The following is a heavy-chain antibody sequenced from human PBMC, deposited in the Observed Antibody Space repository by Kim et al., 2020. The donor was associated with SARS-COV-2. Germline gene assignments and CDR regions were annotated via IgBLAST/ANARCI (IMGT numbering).Heavy chain of an antibody. CDR1: GGSISSYY. J-gene: IGHJ4*02. Sequence: SETLSLTCTVSGGSISSYYWSWIRQPPGKGLEWIGYIYYSGSTNYNPSLKSRVTISVDTSKNQFSLKLSSVTAADTAVYYCARGFGDSSGYYDDYWGQGTLVTVSS. CDR2: IYYSGST. CDR3: ARGFGDSSGYYDDY. V-gene: IGHV4-59*01. D-gene: IGHD3-22*01.